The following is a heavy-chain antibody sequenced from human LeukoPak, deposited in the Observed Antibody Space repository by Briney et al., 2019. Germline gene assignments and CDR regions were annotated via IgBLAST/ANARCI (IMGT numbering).Heavy chain of an antibody. D-gene: IGHD5-12*01. J-gene: IGHJ4*02. Sequence: GESLKISCKGSGYSFSTYWISWVRQMPGKGLEWMGRIDPSDSDTNYSPSFQGHVTISPDKSISTAYLQWSSLKASDTAMYYCARHRPGYRNGYASFDYWGQGTLVTVSS. V-gene: IGHV5-10-1*01. CDR1: GYSFSTYW. CDR2: IDPSDSDT. CDR3: ARHRPGYRNGYASFDY.